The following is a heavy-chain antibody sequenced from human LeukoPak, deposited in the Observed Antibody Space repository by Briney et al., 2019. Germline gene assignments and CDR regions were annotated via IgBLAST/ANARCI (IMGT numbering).Heavy chain of an antibody. CDR3: ARGGYYYGSGSQEDV. J-gene: IGHJ6*02. V-gene: IGHV1-69*05. CDR2: ITPIFGTA. D-gene: IGHD3-10*01. Sequence: GASVKVSCKASGGTFSSYAISWVRQAPGQGLEWMGGITPIFGTANYAQKFQGRVTITTDESTSTAYMELSSLRSEDTAVYYCARGGYYYGSGSQEDVWGQGTTVTVSS. CDR1: GGTFSSYA.